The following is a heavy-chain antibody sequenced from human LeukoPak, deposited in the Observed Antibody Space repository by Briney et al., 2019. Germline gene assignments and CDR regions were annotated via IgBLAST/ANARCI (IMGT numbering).Heavy chain of an antibody. CDR2: INPSGGST. CDR1: GYTFTSYY. J-gene: IGHJ4*02. Sequence: ASVKVSCKASGYTFTSYYMHWVRQAPGQGLEWMGIINPSGGSTSYAQKFQGRVTMTRDMSTSTVYMELSSLRAEDTAVYYCAKFAAVTGTRYFDYWGQGTLVTVSS. CDR3: AKFAAVTGTRYFDY. V-gene: IGHV1-46*01. D-gene: IGHD6-19*01.